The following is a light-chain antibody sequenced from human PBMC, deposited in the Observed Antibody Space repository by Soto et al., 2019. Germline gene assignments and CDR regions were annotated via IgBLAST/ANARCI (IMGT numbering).Light chain of an antibody. Sequence: EIVLTQSPGTLSLSPGERATLSCRASQSFSSSYLAWYQQKPGQAPRLLIYGASSRATGIPDRFSGSESGTDLPLTISRLEPEDCAVYYCQQYGTSLFTFGQGTKLEI. CDR1: QSFSSSY. V-gene: IGKV3-20*01. CDR3: QQYGTSLFT. CDR2: GAS. J-gene: IGKJ2*01.